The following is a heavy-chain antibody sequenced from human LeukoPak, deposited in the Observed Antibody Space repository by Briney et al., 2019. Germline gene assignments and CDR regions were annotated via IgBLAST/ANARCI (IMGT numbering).Heavy chain of an antibody. Sequence: PSETLSLTCTVSGGSISSGGYYWSWIRQHPGTGLEWIGYIYYSGSTYYNPSLKSRVTISVDTSKNQFSVKLSSVTAADTAVYYCARVRPVVGATPTFDYWGQGTLVTVSS. CDR3: ARVRPVVGATPTFDY. CDR2: IYYSGST. J-gene: IGHJ4*02. D-gene: IGHD1-26*01. V-gene: IGHV4-31*03. CDR1: GGSISSGGYY.